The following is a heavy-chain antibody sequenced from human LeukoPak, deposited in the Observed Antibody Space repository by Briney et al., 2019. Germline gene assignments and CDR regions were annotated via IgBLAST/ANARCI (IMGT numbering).Heavy chain of an antibody. D-gene: IGHD4/OR15-4a*01. Sequence: SETLSLTCTVSGGSISHYYWSWIRQPPGKGPEWIGYIYYTGTTNYNPSLKSRVTVSVDTSKNQFSLKLNSVTAADTAVYYCAREDPQTKVPEGMDVWGQGTTVTVSS. CDR2: IYYTGTT. J-gene: IGHJ6*02. CDR3: AREDPQTKVPEGMDV. V-gene: IGHV4-59*01. CDR1: GGSISHYY.